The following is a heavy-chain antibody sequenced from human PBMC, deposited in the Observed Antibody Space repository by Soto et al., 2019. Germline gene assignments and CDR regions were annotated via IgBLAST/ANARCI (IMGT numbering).Heavy chain of an antibody. CDR1: GGSISSSRCH. J-gene: IGHJ3*02. V-gene: IGHV4-39*01. D-gene: IGHD1-26*01. CDR3: ARHVSTGSYYDACDI. Sequence: QLQLQESGPGLVKPSETLSLTCTVSGGSISSSRCHWGWIRQPPGKGLEWIASIKYSGTTFYNPPLKRRVTRSAAPSENTFALKLSSVTAAATAAYSCARHVSTGSYYDACDIWGQGPMVTVSS. CDR2: IKYSGTT.